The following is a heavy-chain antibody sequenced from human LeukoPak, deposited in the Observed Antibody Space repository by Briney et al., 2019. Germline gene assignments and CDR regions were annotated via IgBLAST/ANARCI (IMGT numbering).Heavy chain of an antibody. Sequence: GRSLRLSCAASGFTFSSYGMHWVRQAPGKGLEWVAVISYDGSNKYYADSVEGRFTISRDNSKNTLYLQMNSLRAEDTAVYYCAHSSSLIWGQGTLVTVSS. CDR3: AHSSSLI. D-gene: IGHD6-13*01. CDR1: GFTFSSYG. CDR2: ISYDGSNK. V-gene: IGHV3-30*03. J-gene: IGHJ4*02.